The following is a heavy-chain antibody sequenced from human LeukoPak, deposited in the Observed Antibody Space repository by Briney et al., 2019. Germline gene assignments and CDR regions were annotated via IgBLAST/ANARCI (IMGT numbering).Heavy chain of an antibody. J-gene: IGHJ6*03. Sequence: GGSLRLSCAVSGFTFSSNAMSWVRQAPGKGLEWVSAIGGSGGSTYYADSVKGRFTISGDNSKNTLYLHMNSLRAEDTALYYCAKDRTSRYDFWSSSYSHYHYYYMDVWGKGTTVTVTS. V-gene: IGHV3-23*01. CDR2: IGGSGGST. D-gene: IGHD3-3*01. CDR1: GFTFSSNA. CDR3: AKDRTSRYDFWSSSYSHYHYYYMDV.